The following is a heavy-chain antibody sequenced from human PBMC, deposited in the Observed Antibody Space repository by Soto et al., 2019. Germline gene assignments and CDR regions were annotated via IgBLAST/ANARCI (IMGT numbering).Heavy chain of an antibody. CDR2: IVPSLDTT. D-gene: IGHD3-16*02. V-gene: IGHV1-69*11. J-gene: IGHJ6*02. Sequence: QVHLVQSGTEVKKPGSSVKVSCKASGGTFSSSGFSWVRHAPGQGLEWMGMIVPSLDTTDYAQKFQARVTITADEVTSTAYMALRSLRSEDTAVYYCARWPQPRYTADPYAVDVWGQGTRVIVSS. CDR1: GGTFSSSG. CDR3: ARWPQPRYTADPYAVDV.